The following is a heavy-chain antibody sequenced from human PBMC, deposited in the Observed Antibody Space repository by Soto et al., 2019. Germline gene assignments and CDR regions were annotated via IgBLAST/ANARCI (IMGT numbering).Heavy chain of an antibody. V-gene: IGHV4-61*01. CDR3: ARVPSPFDFYYAMDV. Sequence: KPSETLSLTCTVSGGSVSSGSYYWSWIRQPPGKGLEWIGYIYYSGTTYYNPSLKSRLTMSLDTSQNQFSLKLNSVTAADTAVYFCARVPSPFDFYYAMDVWGQGTTVTAP. CDR1: GGSVSSGSYY. D-gene: IGHD3-16*01. CDR2: IYYSGTT. J-gene: IGHJ6*02.